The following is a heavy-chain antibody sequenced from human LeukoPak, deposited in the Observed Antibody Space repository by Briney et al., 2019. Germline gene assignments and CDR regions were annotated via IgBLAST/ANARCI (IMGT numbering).Heavy chain of an antibody. Sequence: ASVKVSCKASGYTFTSYDINWVRQATGQGLEWMGWMNPNSGNTGYAQKLQGRVTMTTDTSTSTAYMELRSLRSDDTAVYYCAREYYYGSGNYYNRIDYWGQGTLVTVSS. D-gene: IGHD3-10*01. CDR3: AREYYYGSGNYYNRIDY. CDR1: GYTFTSYD. CDR2: MNPNSGNT. J-gene: IGHJ4*02. V-gene: IGHV1-8*01.